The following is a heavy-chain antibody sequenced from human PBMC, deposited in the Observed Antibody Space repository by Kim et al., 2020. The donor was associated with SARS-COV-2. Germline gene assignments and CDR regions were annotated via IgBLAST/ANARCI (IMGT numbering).Heavy chain of an antibody. J-gene: IGHJ5*02. V-gene: IGHV1-18*04. CDR2: ISAYNGNT. CDR3: ARDTGAALPLGYCSGGSCYSGWFDP. CDR1: GYTFTSYG. Sequence: ASVKVSCKASGYTFTSYGISWVRQAPGQGLEWMGWISAYNGNTNYAQKLQGRVTMTTDTSTSTAYMELRSLRSDYTAVYYCARDTGAALPLGYCSGGSCYSGWFDPWGQGTLVTVSS. D-gene: IGHD2-15*01.